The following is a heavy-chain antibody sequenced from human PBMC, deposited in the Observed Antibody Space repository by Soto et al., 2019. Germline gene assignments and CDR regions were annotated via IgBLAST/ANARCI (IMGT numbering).Heavy chain of an antibody. CDR3: ARDPYHVLMVNAQNLYGMDV. D-gene: IGHD2-8*01. CDR1: GYTFTTYD. CDR2: ISTYNGNT. V-gene: IGHV1-18*01. Sequence: ASVKVSCKASGYTFTTYDISWVRQAPGQGLEWMGRISTYNGNTNYPQSLQGRLTMTTDTSTTTAYMELRSLRSDDTAVYYCARDPYHVLMVNAQNLYGMDVWGQGTTVTVSS. J-gene: IGHJ6*02.